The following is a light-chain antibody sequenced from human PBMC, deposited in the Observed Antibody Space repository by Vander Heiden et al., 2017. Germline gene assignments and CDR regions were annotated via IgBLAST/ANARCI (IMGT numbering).Light chain of an antibody. J-gene: IGKJ3*01. Sequence: DIQMTQSPSTLSASVGDRVTITCRASQSISSWLAWYQQKPGKAPKLLIYDASSLESGVPSRFSGSGSGTEFTLTISSLQPDDFATYYCQQYNSYSFFPFGPGTKVDIK. CDR1: QSISSW. V-gene: IGKV1-5*01. CDR2: DAS. CDR3: QQYNSYSFFP.